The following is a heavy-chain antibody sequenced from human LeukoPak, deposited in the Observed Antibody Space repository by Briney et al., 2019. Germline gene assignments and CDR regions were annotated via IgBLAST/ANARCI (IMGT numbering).Heavy chain of an antibody. CDR2: ISSSSSYI. CDR1: GFTFSSYW. D-gene: IGHD3-10*01. Sequence: GGSLRLSCAASGFTFSSYWMSWVRQAPGKGLEWVSSISSSSSYIYYADSVKGRFTISRDNAKNSLYLQMNSLRAEDTAVYYCARDPGIDVYYYYMDVWGKGTTVTVSS. V-gene: IGHV3-21*01. CDR3: ARDPGIDVYYYYMDV. J-gene: IGHJ6*03.